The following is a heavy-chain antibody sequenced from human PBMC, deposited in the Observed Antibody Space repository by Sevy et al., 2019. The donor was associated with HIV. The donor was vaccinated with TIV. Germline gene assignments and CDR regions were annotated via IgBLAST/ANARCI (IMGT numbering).Heavy chain of an antibody. V-gene: IGHV3-23*01. CDR3: AKVGYCSSTSCYSIYYGMDV. J-gene: IGHJ6*02. CDR1: GFTFSRNA. CDR2: ITGTGGST. Sequence: GGSLRLSCAASGFTFSRNAMSWVRQAPGKGLEWASGITGTGGSTYYADSVKGRFTISRDNSKNTLYLQMNSLRVEDTAVYYCAKVGYCSSTSCYSIYYGMDVCGQGTTVTVSS. D-gene: IGHD2-2*02.